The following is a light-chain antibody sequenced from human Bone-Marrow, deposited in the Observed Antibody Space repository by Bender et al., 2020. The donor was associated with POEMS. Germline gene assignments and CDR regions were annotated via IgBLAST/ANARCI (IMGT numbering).Light chain of an antibody. CDR3: CSYAGVGARV. J-gene: IGLJ3*02. CDR1: SSDVGSDKL. V-gene: IGLV2-23*01. CDR2: EAS. Sequence: QSALTQPASVSRSPGQSITIPCTGTSSDVGSDKLVSWYQQHPGTVPKLIIYEASKRPSGVSTRFSVSKSGNTASLTISGLHAEDEADNYCCSYAGVGARVFGGGTRLTVL.